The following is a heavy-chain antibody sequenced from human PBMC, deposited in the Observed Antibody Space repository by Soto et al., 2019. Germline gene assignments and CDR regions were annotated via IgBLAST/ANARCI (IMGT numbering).Heavy chain of an antibody. CDR2: ISYDGSNK. J-gene: IGHJ6*02. CDR3: ATSIIASDARYCTNGVCFRPDYYYYYGMDV. V-gene: IGHV3-30*03. Sequence: QVQLVESGGGVVQPGRSLRLSCAASGFTFSSYGMHWVRQAPGKGLEWVAVISYDGSNKYYADSVKGRFTISRDNSKNTLYLQMNSLRAEDTAVYYCATSIIASDARYCTNGVCFRPDYYYYYGMDVWGQGTTVTVSS. D-gene: IGHD2-8*01. CDR1: GFTFSSYG.